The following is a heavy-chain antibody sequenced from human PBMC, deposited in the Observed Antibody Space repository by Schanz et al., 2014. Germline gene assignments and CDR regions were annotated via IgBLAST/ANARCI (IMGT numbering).Heavy chain of an antibody. D-gene: IGHD6-19*01. CDR1: GFSFSSYS. V-gene: IGHV3-21*01. Sequence: DLVESGGGLIQRGESLRLSCSASGFSFSSYSMNWVRQAPGKGLEWVSSISSSGSYIYYADSVKGRFSISRDNAKNSLFLQMNRLRAEDTALYYCAIIGVMVAVAGTRADYWGQGTLDTVSS. CDR3: AIIGVMVAVAGTRADY. J-gene: IGHJ4*02. CDR2: ISSSGSYI.